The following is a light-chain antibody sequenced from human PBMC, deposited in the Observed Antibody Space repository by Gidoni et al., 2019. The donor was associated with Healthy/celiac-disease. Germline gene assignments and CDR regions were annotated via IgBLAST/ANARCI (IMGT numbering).Light chain of an antibody. V-gene: IGKV1-39*01. CDR2: AAS. Sequence: DIQMTKSPSSLSASVGDRVTITCRASQSISSYLIWYQQKPGKAPKLLIYAASSLQSGVPSRFSGSGSGTDFTLTISSLQPENFATYYCQQSYSTPPFGQGTQLEIK. CDR3: QQSYSTPP. J-gene: IGKJ2*01. CDR1: QSISSY.